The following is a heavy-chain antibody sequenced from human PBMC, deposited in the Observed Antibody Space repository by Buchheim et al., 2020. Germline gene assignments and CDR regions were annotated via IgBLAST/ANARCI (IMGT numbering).Heavy chain of an antibody. D-gene: IGHD3-10*01. J-gene: IGHJ4*02. CDR3: ARRGVLTGSYTDFDI. Sequence: EVQLVQSGPVVKKPGESLRLSCEGSGYSFTSYWIGWVRQMPGKGLEWIGILYPGDSDTRYNPSFQDQVTISADNSINTAYLQWGSLKASDTAIYYCARRGVLTGSYTDFDIWGQGTL. CDR1: GYSFTSYW. V-gene: IGHV5-51*01. CDR2: LYPGDSDT.